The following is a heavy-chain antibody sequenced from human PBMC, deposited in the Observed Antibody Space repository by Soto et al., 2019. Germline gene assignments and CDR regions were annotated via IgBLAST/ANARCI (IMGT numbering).Heavy chain of an antibody. Sequence: QVQLVESGGGVVQPGRSLRLSCTASGFTFSSYGMHWVRQAPGKGLEWVAVIWNDGTNKYYADSVKGRFTISRDNSKNTLYLQMNSRRAEDTAVYYCAREDIVVVPATPIGYYYYGMDVWGQGTTVTVSS. CDR1: GFTFSSYG. V-gene: IGHV3-33*01. D-gene: IGHD2-2*01. CDR3: AREDIVVVPATPIGYYYYGMDV. CDR2: IWNDGTNK. J-gene: IGHJ6*02.